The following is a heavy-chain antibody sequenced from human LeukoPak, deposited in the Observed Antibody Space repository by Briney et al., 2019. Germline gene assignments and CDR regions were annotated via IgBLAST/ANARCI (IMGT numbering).Heavy chain of an antibody. Sequence: GGSLRLSCAASDLTFTDFIFSTHAFYWVRQAPGKGLEWVAVISHDGSNQQYADSVKGRFTISRDNSESTLYLQMNNLRAEDTAVYYCASDHSESAVVAAVLDYYHHSYLDVWGKGTTVTVSS. V-gene: IGHV3-30*01. CDR2: ISHDGSNQ. D-gene: IGHD6-13*01. CDR3: ASDHSESAVVAAVLDYYHHSYLDV. J-gene: IGHJ6*03. CDR1: DLTFTDFIFSTHA.